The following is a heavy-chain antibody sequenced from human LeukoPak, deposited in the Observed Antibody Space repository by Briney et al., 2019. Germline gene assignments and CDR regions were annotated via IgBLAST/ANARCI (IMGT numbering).Heavy chain of an antibody. D-gene: IGHD6-13*01. CDR3: ARDSSSYYYYGMDV. J-gene: IGHJ6*02. Sequence: GGSLSLSCAASGFTFSSYWMSWVRQAPGKGLEWVANIKQDGSEKYYVDSVKGRFTISRDNAKNSLYLQMNSLRAEDTAVYYCARDSSSYYYYGMDVWGQGTTVTVSS. V-gene: IGHV3-7*04. CDR1: GFTFSSYW. CDR2: IKQDGSEK.